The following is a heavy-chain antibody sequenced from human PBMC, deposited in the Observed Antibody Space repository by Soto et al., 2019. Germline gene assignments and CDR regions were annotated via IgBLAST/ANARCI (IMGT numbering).Heavy chain of an antibody. D-gene: IGHD3-9*01. V-gene: IGHV3-23*01. CDR3: VKGDWLDY. CDR2: IRGTDGST. CDR1: GFTFSTFD. Sequence: GGSLRLSCAASGFTFSTFDMTWVRQAPGKGLEWVSIIRGTDGSTYYADFMKGRFTISKDNSKNTLYLQMNSLRPEDTALYFCVKGDWLDYWGQGTLVTVSS. J-gene: IGHJ4*02.